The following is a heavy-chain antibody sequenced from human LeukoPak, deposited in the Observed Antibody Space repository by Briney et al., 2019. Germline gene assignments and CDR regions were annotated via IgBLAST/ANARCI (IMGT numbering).Heavy chain of an antibody. J-gene: IGHJ4*02. CDR2: TRNKPNGYTT. D-gene: IGHD4-17*01. CDR1: GFSLTNHY. CDR3: VRVRHGDYFDY. Sequence: GGSLRLSCAASGFSLTNHYMDSVRQAPRKGPEGVGRTRNKPNGYTTNYCTSVRGRFIFSREDSKNPPYLQMNGLKTEDTAVYYRVRVRHGDYFDYWGQGTLVTVSS. V-gene: IGHV3-72*01.